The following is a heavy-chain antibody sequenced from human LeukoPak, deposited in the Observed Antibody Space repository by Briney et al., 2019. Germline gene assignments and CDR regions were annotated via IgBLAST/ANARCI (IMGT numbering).Heavy chain of an antibody. CDR3: ARRTYYDILTGYYEPYYYYGMDV. J-gene: IGHJ6*02. D-gene: IGHD3-9*01. Sequence: SVNVSCKASGGTFISYAISWVRQAPGQGLEWMGGIIPIFGTANYAQKFQGRVTITADESTSTAYMELSSLRSEDTAVYYCARRTYYDILTGYYEPYYYYGMDVWGQGTTVTVSS. CDR1: GGTFISYA. V-gene: IGHV1-69*13. CDR2: IIPIFGTA.